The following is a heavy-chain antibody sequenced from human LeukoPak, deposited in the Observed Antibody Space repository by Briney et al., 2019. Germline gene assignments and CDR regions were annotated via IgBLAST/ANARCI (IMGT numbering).Heavy chain of an antibody. D-gene: IGHD3-10*01. V-gene: IGHV1-2*02. Sequence: GASVKVSCKASGYTFTGYYIHWVRQAPGQGLECMGWINSNSGGTNYAQKFQGRVTMTRDTSISPAYMELSRLRSDDTAVYYCARGGSGSYFSWLDPWGQGTLVTVSS. J-gene: IGHJ5*02. CDR3: ARGGSGSYFSWLDP. CDR2: INSNSGGT. CDR1: GYTFTGYY.